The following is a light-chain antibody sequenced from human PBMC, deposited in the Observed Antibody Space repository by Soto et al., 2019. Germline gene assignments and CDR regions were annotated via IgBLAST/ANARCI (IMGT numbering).Light chain of an antibody. Sequence: AIQMTQSPSSLSASVGDRVTITCRASQGIRNDLGLYQQKPGKAPKLLIYAASSLQSGVPSRFSGSGSGTDFTLTISSLQPEDFATYYCLQDYNYPTFGQGTKVDIK. CDR3: LQDYNYPT. CDR2: AAS. J-gene: IGKJ1*01. CDR1: QGIRND. V-gene: IGKV1-6*01.